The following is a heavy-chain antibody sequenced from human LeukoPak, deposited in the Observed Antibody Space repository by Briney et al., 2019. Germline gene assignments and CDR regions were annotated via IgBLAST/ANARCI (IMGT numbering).Heavy chain of an antibody. V-gene: IGHV1-8*02. CDR1: GYTFTNYA. CDR2: INPNSGNT. Sequence: ASVKVSCKASGYTFTNYAVNWVRQATGQGLEWMGWINPNSGNTGYAQKFQGRVTMTRNTSISTAYMELSSLRSEDTAVYYCARDGSGGFDPWGQGTLVTVSS. D-gene: IGHD2-15*01. CDR3: ARDGSGGFDP. J-gene: IGHJ5*02.